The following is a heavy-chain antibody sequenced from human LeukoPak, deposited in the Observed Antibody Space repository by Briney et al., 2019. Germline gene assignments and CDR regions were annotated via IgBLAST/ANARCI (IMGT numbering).Heavy chain of an antibody. CDR1: GASISSYY. D-gene: IGHD1-26*01. Sequence: PSETLSLTCTVSGASISSYYWSWIRQPPGKGLEWIGYIYYSGSTSYNPSLKSRVTISVDTSKNQFSLKLSSVTAADTAVYYCARGYSGSYGRFDYWGQGTLVTVSS. CDR2: IYYSGST. V-gene: IGHV4-59*01. CDR3: ARGYSGSYGRFDY. J-gene: IGHJ4*02.